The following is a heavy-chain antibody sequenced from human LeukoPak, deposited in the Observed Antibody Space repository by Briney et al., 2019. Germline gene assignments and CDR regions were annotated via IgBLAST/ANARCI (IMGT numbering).Heavy chain of an antibody. D-gene: IGHD6-19*01. CDR3: ARVGSSGWYYYFDY. CDR1: CGSISSGSYY. J-gene: IGHJ4*02. V-gene: IGHV4-61*02. Sequence: SQTLSLTCTVSCGSISSGSYYWSWIRQPAGKGLEWIGRIYTSGSTNYNPSLKSRVTISVDTSKNQFSLKLSSVTAADTAVYYCARVGSSGWYYYFDYWGQGTLVTVSS. CDR2: IYTSGST.